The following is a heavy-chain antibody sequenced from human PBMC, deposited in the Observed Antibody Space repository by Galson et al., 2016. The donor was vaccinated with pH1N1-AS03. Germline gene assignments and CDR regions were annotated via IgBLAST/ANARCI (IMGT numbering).Heavy chain of an antibody. V-gene: IGHV3-48*03. J-gene: IGHJ4*02. CDR3: SKRPRSDDY. CDR2: ISSSVTTV. Sequence: SLRLSCAASGFTFSTYEMNWVRQAPGKGLEWISYISSSVTTVDYADSVKGRFTISRDNFKNRLYLQLNSLRVEDTAIYYCSKRPRSDDYWGQGTLVTVSS. CDR1: GFTFSTYE.